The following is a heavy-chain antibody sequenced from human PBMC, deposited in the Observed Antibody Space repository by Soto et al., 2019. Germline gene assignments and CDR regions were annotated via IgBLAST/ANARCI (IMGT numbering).Heavy chain of an antibody. CDR2: IYPGDSDT. CDR3: ARQDGSYYYYYGMDV. Sequence: HGESLKISCKGSGYSFTSYWIGWVRQMPGKGLEWMGIIYPGDSDTRYSPSFQGQVTISADKSISTAYLQWSSLKASDTAMYYYARQDGSYYYYYGMDVWGQGTTVTVSS. V-gene: IGHV5-51*01. CDR1: GYSFTSYW. J-gene: IGHJ6*02.